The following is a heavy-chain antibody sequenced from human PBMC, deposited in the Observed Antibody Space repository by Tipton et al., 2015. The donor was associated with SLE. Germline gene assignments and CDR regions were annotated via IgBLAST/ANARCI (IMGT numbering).Heavy chain of an antibody. CDR1: GGTFSSYA. CDR3: ARGGYCSGGTCYKSFDS. J-gene: IGHJ4*02. V-gene: IGHV1-69*06. D-gene: IGHD2-15*01. CDR2: IIPIFGTA. Sequence: QLVQSGAEVKKPGSSVKVSCKASGGTFSSYAMSWVRQAPGQGLEGMGGIIPIFGTANYAQKFQGRVTITADKSTSTAYMELSSLRSEDTAVYYCARGGYCSGGTCYKSFDSWGQGTLVTVSS.